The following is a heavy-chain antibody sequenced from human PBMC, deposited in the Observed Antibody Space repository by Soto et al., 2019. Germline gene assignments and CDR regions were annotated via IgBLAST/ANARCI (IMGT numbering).Heavy chain of an antibody. CDR3: ARVVRVCSSPSCRGRNWFDP. J-gene: IGHJ5*02. V-gene: IGHV4-30-4*01. Sequence: QVQLQESGPGLVEPSQTLSLTCSVFGGSISSGDYYWSWIRQPPGKGLEWLGYMFYVGATYYNPSLKRRVTISVDTTKNQFSRKLNSVTAADTAVYHCARVVRVCSSPSCRGRNWFDPWGQGTLVTVTA. CDR1: GGSISSGDYY. D-gene: IGHD2-2*01. CDR2: MFYVGAT.